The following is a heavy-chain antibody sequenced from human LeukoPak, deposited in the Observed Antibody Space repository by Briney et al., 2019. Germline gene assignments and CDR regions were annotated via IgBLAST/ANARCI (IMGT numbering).Heavy chain of an antibody. V-gene: IGHV3-7*01. CDR3: ARLRYTYGKNFDY. Sequence: HPGGSLRLSCAASGYTFRAYWMSCVRHAPGKGLEGVANINQDGSEKDYVDSVKGRFTISRDNARNSLYLQMNTLRADDTAVYFCARLRYTYGKNFDYWGQGALVTVSS. J-gene: IGHJ4*02. CDR2: INQDGSEK. CDR1: GYTFRAYW. D-gene: IGHD5-18*01.